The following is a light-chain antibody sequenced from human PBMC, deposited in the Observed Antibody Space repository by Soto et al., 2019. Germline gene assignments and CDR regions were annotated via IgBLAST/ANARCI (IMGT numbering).Light chain of an antibody. CDR1: NSNIGNNY. Sequence: QSVLTQPPSVSAAPGQTVTISCSGNNSNIGNNYVSWYQQLPGTAPKLLIYENDKRPSRIPDRFSGSKSGASATLGITGLQTGDEADYFCGAWNMSAGLWVFGGGTKLTVL. V-gene: IGLV1-51*01. J-gene: IGLJ3*02. CDR3: GAWNMSAGLWV. CDR2: END.